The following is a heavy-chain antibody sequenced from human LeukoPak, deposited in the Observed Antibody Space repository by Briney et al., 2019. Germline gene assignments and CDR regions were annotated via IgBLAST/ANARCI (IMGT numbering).Heavy chain of an antibody. D-gene: IGHD6-25*01. CDR2: IRHDGSNK. V-gene: IGHV3-30*02. J-gene: IGHJ4*02. CDR3: ANGGAAGFDY. Sequence: GGSLRLSCVASGFTFSPYGMHWVRQAPGKGLEWVTFIRHDGSNKYYADSVKGRFTISRDNSKNTLYLQMNSLRAEDTAVYYCANGGAAGFDYWGQGTLVTVSS. CDR1: GFTFSPYG.